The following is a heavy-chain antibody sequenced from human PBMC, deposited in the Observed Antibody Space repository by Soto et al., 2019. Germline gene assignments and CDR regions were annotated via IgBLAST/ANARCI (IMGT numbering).Heavy chain of an antibody. V-gene: IGHV3-15*01. CDR2: IKSKTDGGTT. J-gene: IGHJ6*02. D-gene: IGHD3-16*01. CDR3: TTDLAYYYYYGMDV. Sequence: GGSLRLSCAASGFTFSNAWMSWVRQAPGKGLEWVGRIKSKTDGGTTDYAAPVKGRFTISRDDSKNTLYLQMNSLKTEDTAVYYCTTDLAYYYYYGMDVWGQGTTVTVSS. CDR1: GFTFSNAW.